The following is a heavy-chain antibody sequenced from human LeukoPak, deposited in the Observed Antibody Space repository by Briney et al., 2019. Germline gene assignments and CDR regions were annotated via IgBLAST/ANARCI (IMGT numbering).Heavy chain of an antibody. CDR1: GGSISSYY. D-gene: IGHD1-7*01. V-gene: IGHV4-4*07. Sequence: SETLSLTCTVSGGSISSYYWSWIRQPAGKGLEWIGRIYTSGSTNYNPSLKSRATMSVDTSKNQFSLKLSSVTAADSAVYYCARESSGTTPSDFDYWGQGTLVTVSS. CDR2: IYTSGST. CDR3: ARESSGTTPSDFDY. J-gene: IGHJ4*02.